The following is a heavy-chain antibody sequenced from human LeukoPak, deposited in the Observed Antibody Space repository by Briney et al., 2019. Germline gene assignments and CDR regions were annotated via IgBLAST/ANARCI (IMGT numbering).Heavy chain of an antibody. J-gene: IGHJ4*02. CDR1: GGSFSGYY. CDR3: ARALAGETMSAGTGRGIDY. CDR2: INHSGST. Sequence: SETLSLTCAVYGGSFSGYYWSWIRQPPGKGLEWIGEINHSGSTNYNPSLKSRVTISADTSKNQFSLKLSSVTAADTAVYYCARALAGETMSAGTGRGIDYWGQGTLVTVSS. V-gene: IGHV4-34*01. D-gene: IGHD6-19*01.